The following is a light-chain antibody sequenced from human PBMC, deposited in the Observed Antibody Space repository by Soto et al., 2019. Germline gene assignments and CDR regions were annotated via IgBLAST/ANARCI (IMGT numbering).Light chain of an antibody. CDR2: AAS. V-gene: IGKV1-27*01. Sequence: IQLTQSPSSLSASVGDRVTITCRASQDISNYLAWYQQKPGKVPKLLIYAASTLQSGVPSRFSGSGSGTDFTLTISSLQPEDVATYYCQKYNSAPFFGGGTKVDIK. CDR1: QDISNY. J-gene: IGKJ4*01. CDR3: QKYNSAPF.